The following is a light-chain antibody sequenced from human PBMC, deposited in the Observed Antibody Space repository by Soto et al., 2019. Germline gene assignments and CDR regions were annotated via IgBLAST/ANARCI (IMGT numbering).Light chain of an antibody. J-gene: IGKJ4*01. CDR3: QQHDNLPLT. Sequence: DLQMTQSPSSLSASLGDRVTITCPASQDISNYLTWYQQKPGKAPKLLIYDASNLETGVPSRFRGSRSGTNFTRTISSLQPEDIATYYCQQHDNLPLTFGGGTKVEIK. V-gene: IGKV1-33*01. CDR1: QDISNY. CDR2: DAS.